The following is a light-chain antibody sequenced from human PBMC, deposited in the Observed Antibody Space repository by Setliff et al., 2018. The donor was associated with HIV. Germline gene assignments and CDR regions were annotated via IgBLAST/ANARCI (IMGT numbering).Light chain of an antibody. J-gene: IGLJ1*01. CDR2: RND. V-gene: IGLV1-47*01. Sequence: QSALTQPPSASGAPGQTVTISCSGSSSNIETHYVYWYQQFPGTAPKLLIYRNDPRPSGVPARFSGSKSGTSAALTISDLRAEDEADYYCQSYDGSLSGPKVFGTGTKGTVL. CDR1: SSNIETHY. CDR3: QSYDGSLSGPKV.